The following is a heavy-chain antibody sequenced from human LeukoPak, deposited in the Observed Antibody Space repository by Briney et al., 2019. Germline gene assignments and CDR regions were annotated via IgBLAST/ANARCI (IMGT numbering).Heavy chain of an antibody. J-gene: IGHJ4*02. V-gene: IGHV3-20*04. CDR3: ARGSTHYDVLTGYHYYFDY. Sequence: GGSLRLSCAASGFTFSSYEMNWVRQAPGKGLEWVSGRNGDNTNYADSLKGRFTISRDNAKNSLYLQMNSLRAEDTALYYCARGSTHYDVLTGYHYYFDYWGQGTLVTVSS. D-gene: IGHD3-9*01. CDR1: GFTFSSYE. CDR2: RNGDNT.